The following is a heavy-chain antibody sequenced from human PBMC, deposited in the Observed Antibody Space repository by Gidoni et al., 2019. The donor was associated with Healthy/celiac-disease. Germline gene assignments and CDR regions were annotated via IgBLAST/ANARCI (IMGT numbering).Heavy chain of an antibody. CDR2: IIPILGIA. J-gene: IGHJ6*02. CDR3: ARVLMTTVTNDFGYYCYGMDV. CDR1: VGTFSSYA. V-gene: IGHV1-69*04. D-gene: IGHD4-17*01. Sequence: QVQLVQSGAEVKKPGSSVKVSCKASVGTFSSYAISWVRQAPGQGLEWMGRIIPILGIANYAQKFQGRVTITADKSTSTAYMELSSLRSEDTAVYYCARVLMTTVTNDFGYYCYGMDVWGQGTTVTVSS.